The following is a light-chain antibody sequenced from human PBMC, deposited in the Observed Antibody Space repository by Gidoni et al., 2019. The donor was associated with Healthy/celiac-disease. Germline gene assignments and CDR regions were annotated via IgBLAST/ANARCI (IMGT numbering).Light chain of an antibody. J-gene: IGKJ2*01. CDR2: AAS. Sequence: DIQLTQSPSFLSASVGDRVTITCRARQGISSYLAWYQQKPGKAPKLLIYAASTLQSGVPSRFSGSGSGTEVTLTISSLQPEDFATYYCQQLNSYPPYTFGQGTKLEIK. V-gene: IGKV1-9*01. CDR3: QQLNSYPPYT. CDR1: QGISSY.